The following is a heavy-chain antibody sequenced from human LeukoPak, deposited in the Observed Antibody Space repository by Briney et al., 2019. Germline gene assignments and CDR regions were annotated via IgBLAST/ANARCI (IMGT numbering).Heavy chain of an antibody. D-gene: IGHD4-23*01. CDR3: AKDSVYGSTWVYYYYYMDV. Sequence: PGGSLRLSCAASGFTFSSYGMHWVRQAPGKGLEWVAFIRYDGSNKYYADSVKGRFTISRDNSKNTLYLQMNSLRAEDTAVYYCAKDSVYGSTWVYYYYYMDVWGKGTTVTISS. J-gene: IGHJ6*03. CDR2: IRYDGSNK. CDR1: GFTFSSYG. V-gene: IGHV3-30*02.